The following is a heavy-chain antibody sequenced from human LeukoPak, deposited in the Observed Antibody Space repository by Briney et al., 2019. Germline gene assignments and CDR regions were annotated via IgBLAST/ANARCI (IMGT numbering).Heavy chain of an antibody. CDR3: ARDPSYYDSSFDAFDI. CDR1: GFTFSSYG. CDR2: ISYDGSNK. V-gene: IGHV3-30*03. D-gene: IGHD3-22*01. Sequence: GGSLRLSCAASGFTFSSYGMHWVRQAPGKGLEWVAVISYDGSNKYYADSVKGRFTISRDNSKNTLYLQMNSLRAEDTAVYYCARDPSYYDSSFDAFDIWGQGTMVTVSS. J-gene: IGHJ3*02.